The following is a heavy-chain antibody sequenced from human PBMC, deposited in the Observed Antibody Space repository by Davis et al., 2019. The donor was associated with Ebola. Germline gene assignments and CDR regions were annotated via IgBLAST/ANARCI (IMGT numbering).Heavy chain of an antibody. D-gene: IGHD1-1*01. J-gene: IGHJ3*02. V-gene: IGHV1-2*02. CDR1: GYTLTGYY. Sequence: ASVQVSCKASGYTLTGYYMHWVRQAPGQGLEWMGWINPNSGGTNYAQKFQGRVTMTRDTSISTAYMELSRLRSDDTAVYYCARELDRDDAFDIWGQGTMVTVSS. CDR3: ARELDRDDAFDI. CDR2: INPNSGGT.